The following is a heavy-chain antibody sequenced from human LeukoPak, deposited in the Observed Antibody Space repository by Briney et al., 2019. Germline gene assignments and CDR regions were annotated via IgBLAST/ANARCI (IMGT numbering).Heavy chain of an antibody. CDR1: GFTFKNYG. J-gene: IGHJ4*02. Sequence: PGGSLRLSCAASGFTFKNYGMSWVRQAPGKGLGWVSGISGSDGSIWHADSVKGRFTISRDNSKNTLYLQMNSLRAEDTAVYYCARRAGAYSHPYDYWGQGTLVTVSS. CDR2: ISGSDGSI. V-gene: IGHV3-23*01. D-gene: IGHD4/OR15-4a*01. CDR3: ARRAGAYSHPYDY.